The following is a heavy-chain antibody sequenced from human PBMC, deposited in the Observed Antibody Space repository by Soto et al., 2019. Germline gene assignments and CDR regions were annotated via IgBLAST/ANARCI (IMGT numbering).Heavy chain of an antibody. D-gene: IGHD3-22*01. CDR1: GYTLTELS. CDR3: ATFPLYYYDSSGSHDY. CDR2: FDPEDGET. Sequence: ASVKVSCKVSGYTLTELSMHWARQAPGKGLEWMGGFDPEDGETIYAQKFQGRVTMTEDTSTDTAYMELSSLRSEDTAVYYCATFPLYYYDSSGSHDYWGQGTLVTVSS. V-gene: IGHV1-24*01. J-gene: IGHJ4*02.